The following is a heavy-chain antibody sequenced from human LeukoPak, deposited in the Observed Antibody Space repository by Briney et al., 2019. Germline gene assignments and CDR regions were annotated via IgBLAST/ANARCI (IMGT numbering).Heavy chain of an antibody. V-gene: IGHV3-23*01. J-gene: IGHJ5*02. CDR2: ISGSGGST. CDR3: AKVGAHTPITIFGVDPYNWFDP. D-gene: IGHD3-3*01. CDR1: GFTLSSTSYG. Sequence: GGSLRLSCAASGFTLSSTSYGMHWVRQAPGKGLEWVSAISGSGGSTYYADSVKGRFTISRDNSKNTLYLQMNSLRAEDTAVYYCAKVGAHTPITIFGVDPYNWFDPWGQGTLVTVSS.